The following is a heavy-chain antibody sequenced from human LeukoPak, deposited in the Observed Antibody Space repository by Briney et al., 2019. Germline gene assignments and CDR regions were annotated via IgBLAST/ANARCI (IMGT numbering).Heavy chain of an antibody. V-gene: IGHV4-61*05. J-gene: IGHJ5*02. D-gene: IGHD3-22*01. Sequence: PSETLSLTCTVSGGSISSNNYYWGWIRQPPGKGLEWIGYIYYSGSTNYNPSLKSRVTISVDTSKNQFSLKLSSVTAADTAVYYCARHPTYYYDSSGYPQNWFDPWGQGTLVTVSS. CDR1: GGSISSNNYY. CDR3: ARHPTYYYDSSGYPQNWFDP. CDR2: IYYSGST.